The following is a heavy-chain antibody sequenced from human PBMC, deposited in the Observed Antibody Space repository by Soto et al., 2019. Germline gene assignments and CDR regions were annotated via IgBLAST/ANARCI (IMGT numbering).Heavy chain of an antibody. D-gene: IGHD1-26*01. CDR2: IIPILGIA. J-gene: IGHJ6*02. CDR1: GGTFSSYI. CDR3: ARDSGIYGMDV. V-gene: IGHV1-69*08. Sequence: QVQLVQSGAEVKKPGSSVKVSCKASGGTFSSYIISWVRQAPGQGLEWMGRIIPILGIANYAQKFQGRVTITADKSTSTAYMELSSLRSEDTAVYYCARDSGIYGMDVWGQGTTVTVSS.